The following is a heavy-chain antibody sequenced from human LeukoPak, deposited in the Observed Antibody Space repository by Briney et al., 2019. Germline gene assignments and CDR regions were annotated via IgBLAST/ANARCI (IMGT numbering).Heavy chain of an antibody. CDR2: INHSGST. CDR1: GGSFSGYY. Sequence: SETLSLTCAVYGGSFSGYYWSWIRQPPGKGLEWIGEINHSGSTNYNPSLKSRVTISVDTSKNQFSLKLSSATAADTAVYYCARQTGSGLFSLPGGQGTLVTVSS. CDR3: ARQTGSGLFSLP. D-gene: IGHD3-10*01. V-gene: IGHV4-34*01. J-gene: IGHJ4*02.